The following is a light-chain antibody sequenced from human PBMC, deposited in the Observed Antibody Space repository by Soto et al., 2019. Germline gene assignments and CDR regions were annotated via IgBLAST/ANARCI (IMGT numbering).Light chain of an antibody. J-gene: IGKJ4*01. CDR3: QQHTRYPST. CDR1: QVISSY. Sequence: EIALTPAPSILSASSGERATLTCRASQVISSYLAWYQPKPGRAPKLLIYAASTLQSGVPSRFSGSGSGKEFNLTITSLQPEEWATYYCQQHTRYPSTFGRGTKVDIK. V-gene: IGKV1-9*01. CDR2: AAS.